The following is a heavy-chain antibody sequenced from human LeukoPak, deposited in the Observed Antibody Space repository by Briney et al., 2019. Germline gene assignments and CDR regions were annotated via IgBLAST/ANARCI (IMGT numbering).Heavy chain of an antibody. CDR2: IHYSEGT. D-gene: IGHD5-24*01. CDR1: GGSISSSGYY. Sequence: SETLSLTCTVSGGSISSSGYYWDWIRQTPGKGLEWIGNIHYSEGTSYNPSLESRVTISVDTSKNQFSLKLSSVTAADTAVYYCARTVRRDGYIDSWGQGTLVTVSS. V-gene: IGHV4-39*07. J-gene: IGHJ4*02. CDR3: ARTVRRDGYIDS.